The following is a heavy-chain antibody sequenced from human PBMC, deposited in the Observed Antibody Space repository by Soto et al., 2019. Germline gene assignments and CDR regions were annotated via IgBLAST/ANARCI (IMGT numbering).Heavy chain of an antibody. D-gene: IGHD2-15*01. Sequence: ASVKVSCKASGYTFTSSDINWVRQATGQGLEWMGWMNPNSGNTGYAQKFQGRVTMTRNTSISTAYMELSSLRSEDTAVYYCARHPGGRGYYYGMDVWGQGTTVTVSS. V-gene: IGHV1-8*01. J-gene: IGHJ6*02. CDR1: GYTFTSSD. CDR3: ARHPGGRGYYYGMDV. CDR2: MNPNSGNT.